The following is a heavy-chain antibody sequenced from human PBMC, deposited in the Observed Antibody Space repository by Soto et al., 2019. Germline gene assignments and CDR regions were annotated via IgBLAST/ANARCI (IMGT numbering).Heavy chain of an antibody. D-gene: IGHD3-9*01. CDR1: GFTFSSYW. CDR3: ARAGPTGNAFDI. J-gene: IGHJ3*02. Sequence: GGSLRLSCAASGFTFSSYWMNWVRQAPGKGLEWVANIKQDGSEKCYVDSVKGRFTISRDNAKNSLYLQMNSLRAEDTAVYYCARAGPTGNAFDIWGQGTMVTVSS. CDR2: IKQDGSEK. V-gene: IGHV3-7*03.